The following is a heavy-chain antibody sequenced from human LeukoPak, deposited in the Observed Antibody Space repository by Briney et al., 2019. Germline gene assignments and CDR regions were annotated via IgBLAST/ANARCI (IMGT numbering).Heavy chain of an antibody. V-gene: IGHV4-39*01. Sequence: PSETLSLTCTVSGVSISSSSYYWGWIRQPPGKGLEWIGSIYYSGSTYYNPSLKSRVTISVDTSKTQFSLKLSSVTAADTAVYYCARHSRDYDYVWGSYRPNWFDPWGQGTLVTVSS. CDR1: GVSISSSSYY. D-gene: IGHD3-16*02. CDR3: ARHSRDYDYVWGSYRPNWFDP. J-gene: IGHJ5*02. CDR2: IYYSGST.